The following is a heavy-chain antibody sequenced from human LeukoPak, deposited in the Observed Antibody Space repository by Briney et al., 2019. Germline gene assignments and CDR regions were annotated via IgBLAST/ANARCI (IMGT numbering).Heavy chain of an antibody. J-gene: IGHJ4*02. CDR3: ARNRMVRGDTADY. CDR1: GGTFSSYA. D-gene: IGHD3-10*01. Sequence: SVKVSCKASGGTFSSYAISWVRQAPGQGLEWMGRIIPILGIANYAQKFQGRVTITADKSTSTAYMEPSSLRSEDTAVYYCARNRMVRGDTADYWGQGTLVTVSS. CDR2: IIPILGIA. V-gene: IGHV1-69*04.